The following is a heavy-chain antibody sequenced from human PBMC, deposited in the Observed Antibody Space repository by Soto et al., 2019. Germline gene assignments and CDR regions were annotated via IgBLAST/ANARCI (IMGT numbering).Heavy chain of an antibody. V-gene: IGHV3-66*04. CDR1: GFTVSSNY. J-gene: IGHJ6*03. CDR2: IYSGGST. CDR3: ARQISLYYYYMDV. D-gene: IGHD3-16*02. Sequence: GGSLRLSCAASGFTVSSNYMSWVRQAPGKGLEWVSVIYSGGSTYYADSVKGRFTISRDNSKNTLYLQMNSLRAEDTAVYYCARQISLYYYYMDVWGKGTTVTVSS.